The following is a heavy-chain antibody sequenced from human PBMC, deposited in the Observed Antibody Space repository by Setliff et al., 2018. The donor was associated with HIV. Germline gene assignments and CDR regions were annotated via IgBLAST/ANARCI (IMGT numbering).Heavy chain of an antibody. V-gene: IGHV3-72*01. J-gene: IGHJ6*02. CDR2: IANKADSHTI. CDR1: GFTFSDHY. CDR3: TRAGYGHGFDI. Sequence: PGGSLRLSFAASGFTFSDHYMDWVRQSPGKGLEWVGRIANKADSHTIQYAASVQGRFTISRDDSKNSLYLQMSNLQAEDTALYYCTRAGYGHGFDIWGQGTTVTVSS. D-gene: IGHD5-18*01.